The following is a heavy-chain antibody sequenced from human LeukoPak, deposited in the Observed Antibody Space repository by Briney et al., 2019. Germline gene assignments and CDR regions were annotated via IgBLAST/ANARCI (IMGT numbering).Heavy chain of an antibody. CDR2: LSGSGGGT. Sequence: GGSLRLSCAVSGIALSNYGMSWVRQAPGKGLEWVAGLSGSGGGTNYADSVQGRFTISRDNPKNTLYLQMNSLRAEDTAVYYCAKMYYYDSSGSLDYWGQGTLVTVSS. D-gene: IGHD3-22*01. CDR1: GIALSNYG. CDR3: AKMYYYDSSGSLDY. J-gene: IGHJ4*02. V-gene: IGHV3-23*01.